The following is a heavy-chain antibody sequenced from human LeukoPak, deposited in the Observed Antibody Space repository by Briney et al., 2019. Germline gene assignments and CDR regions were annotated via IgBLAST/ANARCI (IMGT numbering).Heavy chain of an antibody. CDR3: ARNSQTVTTLYYYYGMDV. CDR1: GYTFTSYD. CDR2: MNPNSGNT. J-gene: IGHJ6*01. Sequence: ASVKVSCKASGYTFTSYDINWVRQATGQGLEWMGWMNPNSGNTGYAQKFQGRVTMTRNTSISTAYMELSSLRSEDTAVYYCARNSQTVTTLYYYYGMDVWGKGPRSPSPQ. D-gene: IGHD4-17*01. V-gene: IGHV1-8*01.